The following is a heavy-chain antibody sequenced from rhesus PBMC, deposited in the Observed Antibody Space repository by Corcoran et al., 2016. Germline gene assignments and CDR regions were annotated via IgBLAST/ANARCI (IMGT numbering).Heavy chain of an antibody. D-gene: IGHD6-13*01. CDR1: GDSISSSNW. CDR2: MYGSNGIT. V-gene: IGHV4-93*02. CDR3: ARRRGSSWYYFDY. J-gene: IGHJ4*01. Sequence: QVQLQESGPAVVKPSETLSLTCAVSGDSISSSNWWSWIRQSPGKGLEWIGGMYGSNGITEYNPSLKSRVTISIDTSKNQFSLKLSSVTAADTAVYYCARRRGSSWYYFDYWGQGVLVTVSS.